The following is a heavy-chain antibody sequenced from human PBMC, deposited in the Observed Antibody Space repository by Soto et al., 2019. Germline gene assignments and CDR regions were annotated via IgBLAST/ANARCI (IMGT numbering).Heavy chain of an antibody. CDR2: MYDTGST. V-gene: IGHV4-30-2*01. CDR3: GRDRGTGSFYPT. CDR1: GASMSSGVYS. D-gene: IGHD3-10*01. J-gene: IGHJ5*01. Sequence: QLQLQESGSGLVKPSQTLSLTCAVSGASMSSGVYSWSWIRQPPGKGLEWIGYMYDTGSTYYNPSLKPRVTISADMSKNHLSLNLTSVTAADTAVYYCGRDRGTGSFYPTWGHGILVPVSS.